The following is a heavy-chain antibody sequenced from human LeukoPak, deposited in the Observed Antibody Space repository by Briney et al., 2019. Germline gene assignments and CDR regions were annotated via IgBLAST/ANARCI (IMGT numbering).Heavy chain of an antibody. Sequence: GGSLRLSCTDSGFTFSSYALAWVRQAPGKGLEWVAAITSRGVGTHYADSVKGRFTISRDNSKNTIYLQMNSLRAEDTAIYYCGSDPNGDYVGALGYWGRGTLVTVSS. J-gene: IGHJ4*01. CDR2: ITSRGVGT. CDR1: GFTFSSYA. V-gene: IGHV3-23*01. D-gene: IGHD4-17*01. CDR3: GSDPNGDYVGALGY.